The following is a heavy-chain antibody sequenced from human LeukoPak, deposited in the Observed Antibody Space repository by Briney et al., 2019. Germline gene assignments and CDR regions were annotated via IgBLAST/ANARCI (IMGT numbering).Heavy chain of an antibody. Sequence: SETLSLTCAVYGGSFSGYYWTWIRQSQGKGLEWIGEINHSGNTNYNPSLKSRVTISVDTSKKQFSLTVRPVTAADTAVYYCARGGGQWLRSYYFDYWGQGALVTVSS. CDR2: INHSGNT. J-gene: IGHJ4*02. CDR1: GGSFSGYY. D-gene: IGHD5-12*01. V-gene: IGHV4-34*01. CDR3: ARGGGQWLRSYYFDY.